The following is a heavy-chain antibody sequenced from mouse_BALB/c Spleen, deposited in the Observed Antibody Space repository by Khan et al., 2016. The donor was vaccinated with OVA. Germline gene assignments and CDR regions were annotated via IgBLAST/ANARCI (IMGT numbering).Heavy chain of an antibody. CDR1: GYTFTNYG. D-gene: IGHD6-1*01. CDR3: ATSASYWFFDV. CDR2: INTYTGEP. V-gene: IGHV9-3-1*01. Sequence: QIQLVQSGPELKKPGETVKISCKASGYTFTNYGMNWVKQAPGKGLKWMGWINTYTGEPTYADDFKGRFAFSLETSANLAYLQINNLKNEDTATYFYATSASYWFFDVWGAGTTVTVSS. J-gene: IGHJ1*01.